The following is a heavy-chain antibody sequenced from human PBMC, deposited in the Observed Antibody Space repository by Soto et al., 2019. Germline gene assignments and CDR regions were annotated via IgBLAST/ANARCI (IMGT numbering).Heavy chain of an antibody. CDR1: GGSVSSGSYY. Sequence: PSETLSLTCTVSGGSVSSGSYYWSWIRQPPGKGLEWIGYIYYSGSTNYNPSLKSRVTISVDTSKNQFSLKLSSVAAADTAVYYCATMVVAATSGLYYFDYWGQGTLVTVSS. CDR3: ATMVVAATSGLYYFDY. D-gene: IGHD2-15*01. CDR2: IYYSGST. J-gene: IGHJ4*02. V-gene: IGHV4-61*01.